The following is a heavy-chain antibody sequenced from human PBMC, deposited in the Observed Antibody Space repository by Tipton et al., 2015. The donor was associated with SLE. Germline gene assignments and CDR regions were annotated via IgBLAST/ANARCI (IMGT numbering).Heavy chain of an antibody. CDR3: ARGPYYYDN. D-gene: IGHD3-10*01. V-gene: IGHV1-18*01. Sequence: QSGPEVKKPGASVQVSCKASDYTFSSYGISWVRQAPGQGLEWMGWISGYNGNTNYAQKFQGRVTMTRNTSVSTAYMELSSLRSEDTAVYYCARGPYYYDNWGQGTMVTVSS. CDR2: ISGYNGNT. CDR1: DYTFSSYG. J-gene: IGHJ3*02.